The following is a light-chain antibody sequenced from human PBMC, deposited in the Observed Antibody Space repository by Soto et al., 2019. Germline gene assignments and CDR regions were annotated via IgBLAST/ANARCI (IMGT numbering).Light chain of an antibody. CDR3: AAWDDSLNGVV. V-gene: IGLV2-23*01. Sequence: QSVLTQPASVSGSPGQSITISCTGVSSDVDSYKFVSWYQQHPGKAPKLTIYEGNKRPSGVSNRFSGSKSGNTASLTISALQAEDEADYYCAAWDDSLNGVVFGGGTKLTVL. J-gene: IGLJ2*01. CDR2: EGN. CDR1: SSDVDSYKF.